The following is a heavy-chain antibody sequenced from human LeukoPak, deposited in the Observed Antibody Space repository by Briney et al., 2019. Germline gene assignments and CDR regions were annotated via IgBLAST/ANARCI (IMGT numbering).Heavy chain of an antibody. Sequence: GSLRLSCTASGFTVSSSYMTWVRQPPGKGLEWIGSVSHSGSTYYNPSLKSRVSTSVDTSKNQFSLNLSSVIAADTAVYYCARKVVRGVICWFDAWGQGTLVTVSS. CDR2: VSHSGST. CDR3: ARKVVRGVICWFDA. CDR1: GFTVSSSY. D-gene: IGHD3-10*01. V-gene: IGHV4-39*01. J-gene: IGHJ5*02.